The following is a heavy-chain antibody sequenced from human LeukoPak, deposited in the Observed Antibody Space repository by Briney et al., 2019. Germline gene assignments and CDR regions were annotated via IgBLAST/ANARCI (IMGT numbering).Heavy chain of an antibody. V-gene: IGHV4-61*02. CDR3: ARAIYDYVWGSQVYFDH. J-gene: IGHJ4*02. CDR1: GGSISSGSYY. Sequence: SETLSLTCTVSGGSISSGSYYWSWIRQPAGTGLEWIGRVYTSGSTNYNPSLKSRVTISVDTSKNQFSLKLSSVTAADTAVYYCARAIYDYVWGSQVYFDHWGQGTLVTVSS. CDR2: VYTSGST. D-gene: IGHD3-16*01.